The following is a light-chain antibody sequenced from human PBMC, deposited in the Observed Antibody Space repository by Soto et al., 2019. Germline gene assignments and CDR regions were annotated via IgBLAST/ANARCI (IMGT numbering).Light chain of an antibody. CDR2: GAS. CDR3: QQYNNWPRT. V-gene: IGKV3-15*01. Sequence: EIVMTQSPATLSVSPGARATLSCRASQSVSNNLAWYQQKPGQAPRRLIYGASTRATAIPARFSGSGSGTEFTLTISSLQSEDVAVYYCQQYNNWPRTLGQGTKVDIK. CDR1: QSVSNN. J-gene: IGKJ1*01.